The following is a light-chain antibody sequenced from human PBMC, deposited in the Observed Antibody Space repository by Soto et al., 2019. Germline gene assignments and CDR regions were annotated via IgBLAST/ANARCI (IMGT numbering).Light chain of an antibody. CDR3: SSYTSSSTSV. J-gene: IGLJ1*01. CDR2: DVS. CDR1: SSDVGGYNY. Sequence: QSVLAQPASLSGSPGHSITLSCTGTSSDVGGYNYVSWYQQHPGKAPKLMIYDVSNRPSGVSNRFSGSKSGNTASLTISGLQAEDEADYYCSSYTSSSTSVFGTGTKVTVL. V-gene: IGLV2-14*01.